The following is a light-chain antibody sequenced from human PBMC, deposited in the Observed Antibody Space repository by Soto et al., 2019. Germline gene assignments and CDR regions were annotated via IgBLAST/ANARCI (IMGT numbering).Light chain of an antibody. V-gene: IGKV1-17*03. Sequence: DIQMTQSPSAMSASVGDRVTITCRASQGMSNYLAWFQQKPGKVPKRLIYAASSFQTGVPSRFSGSGSGTELTLTISSLQPEDFATYDCLLHNSYLTITFGQGTRLEIK. CDR3: LLHNSYLTIT. J-gene: IGKJ5*01. CDR2: AAS. CDR1: QGMSNY.